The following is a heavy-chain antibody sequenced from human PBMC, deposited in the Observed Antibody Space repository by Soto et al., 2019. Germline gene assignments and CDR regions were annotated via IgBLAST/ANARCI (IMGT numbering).Heavy chain of an antibody. CDR1: GGSISSYY. J-gene: IGHJ6*02. V-gene: IGHV4-59*01. Sequence: PSETLSLTCTVSGGSISSYYWSWIRQPPGKXLEWIGYIYYSGSTNYNPSLKSRVTISVDTSKNQFSLKLSSVTAADTAVYYCARVPSLTTVVTPYYYYGMDVWGQGTTVTVSS. CDR3: ARVPSLTTVVTPYYYYGMDV. D-gene: IGHD4-17*01. CDR2: IYYSGST.